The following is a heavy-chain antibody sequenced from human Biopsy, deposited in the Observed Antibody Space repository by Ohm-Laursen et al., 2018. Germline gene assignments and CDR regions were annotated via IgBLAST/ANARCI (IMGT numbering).Heavy chain of an antibody. CDR3: AKGRSGGTGHGNWFDP. V-gene: IGHV3-23*01. Sequence: SLRLSCAAPGFTFSGYAMSWVRQGPEKGLEWVSVVTGSGRSTYYTDSVKGRFIISRDNSKNTLYLQMNSLRVEDTAVYYCAKGRSGGTGHGNWFDPRGPGNPGHRLL. CDR2: VTGSGRST. CDR1: GFTFSGYA. J-gene: IGHJ5*02. D-gene: IGHD3-10*01.